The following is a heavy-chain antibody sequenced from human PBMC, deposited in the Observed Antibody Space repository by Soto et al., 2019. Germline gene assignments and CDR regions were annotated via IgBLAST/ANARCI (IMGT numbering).Heavy chain of an antibody. V-gene: IGHV3-23*01. J-gene: IGHJ6*02. CDR1: GFTFSSYA. Sequence: GGSLRLSCAASGFTFSSYAMSWVRQAPGKGLEWVSAISGSGGSTYYADSVKGRFTISRDNSKNTLYLQMNSLRAEDTAVYYCAKVHSGSYYSYYYYGMDVWGQGPTVTVSS. CDR2: ISGSGGST. CDR3: AKVHSGSYYSYYYYGMDV. D-gene: IGHD1-26*01.